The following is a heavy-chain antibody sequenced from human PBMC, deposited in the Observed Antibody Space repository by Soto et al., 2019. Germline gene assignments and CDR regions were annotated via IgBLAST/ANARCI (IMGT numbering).Heavy chain of an antibody. D-gene: IGHD3-10*01. Sequence: EVQLVESGGGLVQPGGSLRLSCAASGFTFSGSWMHWVRQAPGKGLVWVSRINGDGSGTSYADVVKGRFTISRDDAKNTLFLQMNGLRAEDTAVYSCAGGIFGSGTANDYWGQGTLVTVSS. V-gene: IGHV3-74*01. CDR2: INGDGSGT. CDR3: AGGIFGSGTANDY. CDR1: GFTFSGSW. J-gene: IGHJ4*02.